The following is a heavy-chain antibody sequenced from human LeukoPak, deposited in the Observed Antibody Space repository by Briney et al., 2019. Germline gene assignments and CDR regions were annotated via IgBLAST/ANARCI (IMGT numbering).Heavy chain of an antibody. J-gene: IGHJ4*02. Sequence: GGSLRLSCAASGFTFDDYAMHWVRQAPGEGLEWVSGISWNSGSIGYADSVKGRFTISRDNAKNSLYLQMNSLRAEDTALYYCAKEYSSSWYAASYFDYWGQGPLVTVSS. D-gene: IGHD6-13*01. V-gene: IGHV3-9*01. CDR2: ISWNSGSI. CDR3: AKEYSSSWYAASYFDY. CDR1: GFTFDDYA.